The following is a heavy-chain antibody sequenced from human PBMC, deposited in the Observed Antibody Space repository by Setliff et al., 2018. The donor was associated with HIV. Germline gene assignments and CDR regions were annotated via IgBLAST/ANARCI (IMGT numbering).Heavy chain of an antibody. CDR3: ARDPLGYNWRRYFDF. CDR1: GFIFSDHH. J-gene: IGHJ4*02. CDR2: AFHSGAT. V-gene: IGHV4-59*11. D-gene: IGHD3-16*01. Sequence: PGGSLRLSCVASGFIFSDHHMDWVRQAPGKGLEWIGSAFHSGATNYNPSLKSRVTMSVDTSNNHFSLNLKSVTAADTAVYYCARDPLGYNWRRYFDFWGQGAVVTVSS.